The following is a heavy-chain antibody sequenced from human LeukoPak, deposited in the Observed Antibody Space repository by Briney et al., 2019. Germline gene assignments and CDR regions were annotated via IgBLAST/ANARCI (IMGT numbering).Heavy chain of an antibody. D-gene: IGHD6-13*01. CDR2: IIPIFGTA. V-gene: IGHV1-69*13. Sequence: SVKVSCKASGYTFTSYGISWVRQAPGQGLEWMGGIIPIFGTANYAQKFQGRVTITADESTSTAYMELSSLRSEDTAVYYCATEGLQQLVPLAFDIWGQGTMVTVSS. CDR1: GYTFTSYG. CDR3: ATEGLQQLVPLAFDI. J-gene: IGHJ3*02.